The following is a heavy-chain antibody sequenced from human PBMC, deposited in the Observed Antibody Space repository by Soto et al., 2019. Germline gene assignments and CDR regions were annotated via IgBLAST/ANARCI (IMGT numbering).Heavy chain of an antibody. D-gene: IGHD6-13*01. Sequence: SQTRSETCRVGGGSISRCYWCWIRQPPGKGLEWIGYIYYSGSTNYNPSLKSRVTISVDTSKNQFSLKLSSVTAADTAVYYCARRGDSSSWYGIGDYYMDVWGKGTTVTVSS. J-gene: IGHJ6*03. CDR3: ARRGDSSSWYGIGDYYMDV. CDR2: IYYSGST. V-gene: IGHV4-59*08. CDR1: GGSISRCY.